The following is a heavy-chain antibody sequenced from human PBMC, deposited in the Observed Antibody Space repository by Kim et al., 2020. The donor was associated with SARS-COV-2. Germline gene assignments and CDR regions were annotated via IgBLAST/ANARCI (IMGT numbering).Heavy chain of an antibody. V-gene: IGHV3-74*01. Sequence: GGSLRLSCAASGFSFTDFWIHWVRQAPGQGLVWVARIFHDAKIAHYADFAKGRFTISRENANNTVYLQMSSLRAEDTAVYYCTRHSDYDEGAGDYWGHGTLVTVSS. CDR3: TRHSDYDEGAGDY. J-gene: IGHJ4*01. D-gene: IGHD4-17*01. CDR1: GFSFTDFW. CDR2: IFHDAKIA.